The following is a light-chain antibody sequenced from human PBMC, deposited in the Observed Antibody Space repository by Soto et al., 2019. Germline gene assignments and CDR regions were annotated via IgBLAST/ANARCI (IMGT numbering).Light chain of an antibody. V-gene: IGKV4-1*01. Sequence: DIVMTQSPDSLTVSLGERATINCKSSQSVLYSSTNKNYLAWYQQTPGQPPKLLIYWASTRESGVPDRFSGSGSRTDFTLTISSLQAEDVAVYYCQQYHSIPLTFGGGTKVEIK. J-gene: IGKJ4*01. CDR3: QQYHSIPLT. CDR2: WAS. CDR1: QSVLYSSTNKNY.